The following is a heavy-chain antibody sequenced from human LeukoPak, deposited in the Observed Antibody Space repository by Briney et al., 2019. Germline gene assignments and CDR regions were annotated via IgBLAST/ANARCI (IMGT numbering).Heavy chain of an antibody. CDR2: INPSGGST. J-gene: IGHJ6*03. Sequence: GASVKVSCKASGYTFTNYYIHWVRQAPGQGLECMGIINPSGGSTSYAQKFQGRVTITADKSTSTAYMELSSLRSEDTAVYYCARALLNYYGDYYYMDVWGKGTTVTVSS. D-gene: IGHD3-10*01. V-gene: IGHV1-46*01. CDR1: GYTFTNYY. CDR3: ARALLNYYGDYYYMDV.